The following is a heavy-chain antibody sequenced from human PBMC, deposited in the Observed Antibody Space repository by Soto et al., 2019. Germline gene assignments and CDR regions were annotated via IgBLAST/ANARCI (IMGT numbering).Heavy chain of an antibody. J-gene: IGHJ6*02. V-gene: IGHV3-73*02. CDR2: IRSKANSYAT. CDR1: GFTFSGSA. CDR3: TRLRGPGMDV. D-gene: IGHD2-2*01. Sequence: EVQLVESGGGLVQPGGSLKLSCAASGFTFSGSAMHWVPQASGKGLEWVGRIRSKANSYATAYAASVKGRFTISRDDSKNTAYLQMNSLKTEDTAVYYCTRLRGPGMDVWGQGTTVTVSS.